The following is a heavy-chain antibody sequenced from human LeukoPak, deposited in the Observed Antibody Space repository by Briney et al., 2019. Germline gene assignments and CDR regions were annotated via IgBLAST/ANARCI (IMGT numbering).Heavy chain of an antibody. V-gene: IGHV1-3*01. Sequence: SVKVSCKASGYTFTSYAMHWVRQAPGQRLEWMGWINAGNGNTKYSQKFQGRVTITRDTSASTAYMELSSLRSEDTAVYYCARDLRYFDWLSRTTNDAFDIWGQGTMVTVSS. CDR1: GYTFTSYA. CDR2: INAGNGNT. D-gene: IGHD3-9*01. J-gene: IGHJ3*02. CDR3: ARDLRYFDWLSRTTNDAFDI.